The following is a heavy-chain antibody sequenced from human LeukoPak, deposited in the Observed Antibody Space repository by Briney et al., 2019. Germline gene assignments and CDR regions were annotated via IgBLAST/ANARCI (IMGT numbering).Heavy chain of an antibody. CDR3: ARDRGRVGVDY. CDR2: IYYSGST. J-gene: IGHJ4*02. CDR1: GGSISSYY. D-gene: IGHD1-26*01. Sequence: SSETLSLTCTVSGGSISSYYWSWIRQPPGKGLEWIGYIYYSGSTNYNPSLKSRVTISVDTSKNQFSLKLSSVTAADTAVYYCARDRGRVGVDYWGQGTLVTVSS. V-gene: IGHV4-59*01.